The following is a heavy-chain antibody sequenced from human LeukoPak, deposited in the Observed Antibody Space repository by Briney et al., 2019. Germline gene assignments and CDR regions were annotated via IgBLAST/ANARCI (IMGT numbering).Heavy chain of an antibody. CDR1: GYTFTSYN. CDR3: ARGLEASPVFTMASNWFDP. V-gene: IGHV1-69*02. Sequence: SVKVSCKASGYTFTSYNINWVRQAPGQGLEWMGRIIPILGIANYAQKFQGRVTITADKSTSTAYMELSSLRSEDTAVYYCARGLEASPVFTMASNWFDPWGQGTLVTVSS. J-gene: IGHJ5*02. CDR2: IIPILGIA. D-gene: IGHD3-10*01.